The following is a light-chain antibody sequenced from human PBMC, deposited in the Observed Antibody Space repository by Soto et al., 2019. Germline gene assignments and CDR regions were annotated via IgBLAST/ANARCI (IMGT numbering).Light chain of an antibody. CDR1: SSNIGAGYD. Sequence: VLTQPPSVSGAPGQRVTISCTGSSSNIGAGYDVHWYQQLPGTAPKLLIYGNSNRPSGVPDRFSGSKSGTSASLAITGIQAEDEADYYCQSYDSSLSGFVFGGGTKVTVL. J-gene: IGLJ2*01. V-gene: IGLV1-40*01. CDR2: GNS. CDR3: QSYDSSLSGFV.